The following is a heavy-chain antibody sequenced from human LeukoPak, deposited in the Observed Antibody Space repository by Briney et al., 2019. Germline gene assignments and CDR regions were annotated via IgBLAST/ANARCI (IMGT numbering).Heavy chain of an antibody. Sequence: GGSPRLSCAASGFTFSNYWMSWVRQAPGKGLEWVANIKQDESEIYYVDSVKGRFTISRDNAKNSLYLQMNSLRAEDTAAYYCAKGMDVRGQGTTVTVSS. CDR1: GFTFSNYW. CDR2: IKQDESEI. CDR3: AKGMDV. J-gene: IGHJ6*02. V-gene: IGHV3-7*01.